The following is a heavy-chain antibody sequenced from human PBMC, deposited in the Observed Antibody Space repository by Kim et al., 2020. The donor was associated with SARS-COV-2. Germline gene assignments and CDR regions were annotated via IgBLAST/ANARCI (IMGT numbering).Heavy chain of an antibody. V-gene: IGHV3-23*01. D-gene: IGHD6-19*01. CDR2: ILCSGGNT. CDR3: AKDTWSSGFPGYSFDY. J-gene: IGHJ4*01. CDR1: GFTFSSYA. Sequence: GGSLRLSCAASGFTFSSYAMSWVRQAPGKGLEWVSVILCSGGNTYYADSVKGRFTISRDNSKNTLYLQMNSLRAEDTAVYYCAKDTWSSGFPGYSFDYWGQGTLVTVSS.